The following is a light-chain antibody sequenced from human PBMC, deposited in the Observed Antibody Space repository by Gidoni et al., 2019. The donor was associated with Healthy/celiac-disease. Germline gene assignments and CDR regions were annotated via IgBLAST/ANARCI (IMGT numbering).Light chain of an antibody. CDR2: AAS. CDR3: QQSYSTPCLT. Sequence: DIQMTQLPSSLSASVGDRVTITCRASQSISSYVNWYQQKPGKAPKLLIYAASSFQSGVRSRFSGSGYVTDFTLTISSLQPEDFATYYCQQSYSTPCLTFGGGTKVGIQ. CDR1: QSISSY. J-gene: IGKJ4*01. V-gene: IGKV1-39*01.